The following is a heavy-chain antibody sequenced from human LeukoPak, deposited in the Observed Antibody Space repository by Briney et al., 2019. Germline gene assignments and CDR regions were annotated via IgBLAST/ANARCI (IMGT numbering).Heavy chain of an antibody. Sequence: GGSLRLSCAASGFTFSSYAMSWVRQAPGKALEWVSAISGSGGSTYYADSVKGRFTISRDNSKNTLYLQMNSLRAEDTAVYYCAKAHASYYYGSGSYRLDAFDIWGQGTMVTVSS. J-gene: IGHJ3*02. CDR3: AKAHASYYYGSGSYRLDAFDI. D-gene: IGHD3-10*01. CDR1: GFTFSSYA. V-gene: IGHV3-23*01. CDR2: ISGSGGST.